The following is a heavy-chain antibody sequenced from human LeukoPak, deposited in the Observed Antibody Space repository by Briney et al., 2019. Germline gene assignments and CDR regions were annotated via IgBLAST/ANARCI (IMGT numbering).Heavy chain of an antibody. CDR2: IYPGDSDT. J-gene: IGHJ4*02. CDR3: ARQLVAGGLDY. V-gene: IGHV5-51*01. Sequence: GESLKISCKGSGYSFNTYWIGWVRLMPGKGLEWLGIIYPGDSDTRYSPSFQGQVTMSADKSITTAYLQWGSLKASDTAMYYCARQLVAGGLDYWGQGTLVTVSS. CDR1: GYSFNTYW. D-gene: IGHD6-19*01.